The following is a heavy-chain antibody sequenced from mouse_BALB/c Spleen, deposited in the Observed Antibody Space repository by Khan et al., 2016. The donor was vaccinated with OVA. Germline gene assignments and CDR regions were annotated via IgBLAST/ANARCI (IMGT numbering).Heavy chain of an antibody. CDR2: IWGDGST. D-gene: IGHD1-2*01. CDR1: GFSLTGFG. J-gene: IGHJ3*01. V-gene: IGHV2-6-7*01. CDR3: AREIRQGGFAY. Sequence: QVQLKESGPGLVAPSQSLSITCTVSGFSLTGFGINWVRQPPGKGLEWLGMIWGDGSTDYNSVLKSRLSISKDNSKSQVFLKMNSLQTDDTARCYCAREIRQGGFAYWGQGTLVTVSA.